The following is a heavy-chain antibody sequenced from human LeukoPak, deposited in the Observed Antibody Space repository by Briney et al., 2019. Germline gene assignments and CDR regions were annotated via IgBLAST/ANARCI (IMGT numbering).Heavy chain of an antibody. V-gene: IGHV4-39*01. CDR1: GGSISSSSYY. CDR2: IYYTATI. D-gene: IGHD1-26*01. Sequence: KPSETLSLTCTVPGGSISSSSYYWGWIRQPPGKGLEWIGSIYYTATIFYNPSLKSRITISVDTSKNQFSLKLSSVTAADTAVYYCARHSGSYYYYYYMDVWGKGTTVTVSS. CDR3: ARHSGSYYYYYYMDV. J-gene: IGHJ6*03.